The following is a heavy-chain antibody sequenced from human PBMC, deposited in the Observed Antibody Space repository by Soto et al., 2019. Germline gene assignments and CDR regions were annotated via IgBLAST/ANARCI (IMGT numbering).Heavy chain of an antibody. CDR2: INPDGSDT. V-gene: IGHV3-74*03. J-gene: IGHJ3*02. Sequence: GGSLRLSCAASGFTFSSYWMNWVRQAPGKGLVWVSRINPDGSDTKYADSVKGRFTISRDNAKNTLFLQMSSLRAEDTAVYCCAREFSSSQGRAFDIWGQGIMVTVSS. CDR1: GFTFSSYW. CDR3: AREFSSSQGRAFDI. D-gene: IGHD6-13*01.